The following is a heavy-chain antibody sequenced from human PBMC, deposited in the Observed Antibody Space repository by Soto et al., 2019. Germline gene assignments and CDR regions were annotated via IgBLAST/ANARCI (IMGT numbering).Heavy chain of an antibody. V-gene: IGHV4-59*01. CDR2: IYYTGGT. Sequence: QVQLQESGPGLVKPSETLSLTCTVSGGSISSYYWSWIRQPPGKGLECIGYIYYTGGTNYNPSLKSRVTISLDTSQNQFSLEWSSVTAADTAVYYCGRGRAWFDPWGQGTLVTVSS. CDR1: GGSISSYY. CDR3: GRGRAWFDP. J-gene: IGHJ5*02.